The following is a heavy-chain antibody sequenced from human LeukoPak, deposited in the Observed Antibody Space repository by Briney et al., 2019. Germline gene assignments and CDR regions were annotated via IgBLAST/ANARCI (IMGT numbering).Heavy chain of an antibody. J-gene: IGHJ3*02. D-gene: IGHD3-3*01. CDR3: ARDRRGVFGVVGAFDI. CDR1: GGSISNY. CDR2: IYYSGST. Sequence: SETLSLTCTVSGGSISNYWSWIRQPPGKGLEWIGYIYYSGSTNYNPSLKSRVTISVDTSKNQFSLKLSSVTAADTAVYYCARDRRGVFGVVGAFDIWGQGTMVTVSS. V-gene: IGHV4-59*12.